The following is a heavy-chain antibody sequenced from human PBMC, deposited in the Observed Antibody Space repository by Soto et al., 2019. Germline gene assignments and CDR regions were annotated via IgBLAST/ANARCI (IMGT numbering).Heavy chain of an antibody. J-gene: IGHJ4*02. Sequence: ASVKVSCKASGYMFVTYGINWVRQAPGQGLEWMGWISAYNGNTKYAQNLQGRVTMTTDASTSTAYMEMRSLRSDDTAVYYCARDLNGSGSYYTDYWGPGTLVTVSS. D-gene: IGHD3-10*01. CDR1: GYMFVTYG. CDR3: ARDLNGSGSYYTDY. CDR2: ISAYNGNT. V-gene: IGHV1-18*01.